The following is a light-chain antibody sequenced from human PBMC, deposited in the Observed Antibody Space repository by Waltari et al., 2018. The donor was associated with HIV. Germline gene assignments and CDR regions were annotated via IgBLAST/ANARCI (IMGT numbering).Light chain of an antibody. Sequence: DIQMTQSPSSLSASVGDRVTITSRARQSVLSTFNWYQQKTGKAPKLLIYAASTVQSRVASRIGGSGCRTDITLTISMLHAEDFVSYHWQQSYTSPRTFGRGTKVEVK. J-gene: IGKJ4*02. CDR2: AAS. V-gene: IGKV1-39*01. CDR3: QQSYTSPRT. CDR1: QSVLST.